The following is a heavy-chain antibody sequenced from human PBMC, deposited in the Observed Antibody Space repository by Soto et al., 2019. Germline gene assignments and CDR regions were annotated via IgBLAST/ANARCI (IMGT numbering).Heavy chain of an antibody. J-gene: IGHJ4*02. D-gene: IGHD3-22*01. CDR3: ARGGDYYDSSGGKFVY. Sequence: QVQLVQSGAEVKKPGSSVKVSCNASGGTFSSYAISWVRQAPGQGLEWMGGIIPIFGTANYAQKFQGRVTITAYESTSTAYMELGSLRSEDTAVYYCARGGDYYDSSGGKFVYWGQGTLVTVSS. CDR2: IIPIFGTA. CDR1: GGTFSSYA. V-gene: IGHV1-69*01.